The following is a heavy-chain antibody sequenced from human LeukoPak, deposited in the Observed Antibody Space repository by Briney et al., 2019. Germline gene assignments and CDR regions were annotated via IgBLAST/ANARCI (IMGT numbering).Heavy chain of an antibody. CDR3: ARDVASSGYYWD. CDR2: INPSGGSA. J-gene: IGHJ4*02. CDR1: GYTFTSYY. D-gene: IGHD3-22*01. V-gene: IGHV1-46*01. Sequence: ASVKVSCKASGYTFTSYYMHWVRQAPGQGLEWMGIINPSGGSASYAQKFQGRVTMTRDTSTSTAYMEVSSLRSEDTAVYYCARDVASSGYYWDWGQGTLVTVSS.